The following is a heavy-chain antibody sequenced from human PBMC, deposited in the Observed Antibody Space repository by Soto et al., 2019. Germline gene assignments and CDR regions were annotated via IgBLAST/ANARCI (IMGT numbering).Heavy chain of an antibody. Sequence: SGFTFSSYAMHWVRQAPGKGLEWVAVISYDGSNKYYADSVKGRFTISRDTSKNQFSLKLSSVTAADTAVYYCARGFSVYRQLSYWGQGTLVTVSS. CDR1: GFTFSSYA. CDR2: ISYDGSNK. CDR3: ARGFSVYRQLSY. D-gene: IGHD6-13*01. J-gene: IGHJ4*02. V-gene: IGHV3-30-3*01.